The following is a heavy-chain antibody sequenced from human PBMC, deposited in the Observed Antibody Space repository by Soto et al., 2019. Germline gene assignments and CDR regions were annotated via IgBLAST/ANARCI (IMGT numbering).Heavy chain of an antibody. J-gene: IGHJ4*02. CDR1: GGSISSYY. V-gene: IGHV4-59*01. CDR3: ARSPDNNSFYFDY. Sequence: PSETLSLTCTVSGGSISSYYWSWIRQPPGKGLEWIGYIYYSGSTNYNPSLKSRVTISIDTSKNQFSLKLTSVTAADTAVYYWARSPDNNSFYFDYWGQGTLVTISS. D-gene: IGHD3-16*02. CDR2: IYYSGST.